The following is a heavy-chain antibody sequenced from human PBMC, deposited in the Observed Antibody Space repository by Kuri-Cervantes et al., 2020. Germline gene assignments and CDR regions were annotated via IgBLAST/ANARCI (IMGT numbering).Heavy chain of an antibody. V-gene: IGHV4-38-2*01. D-gene: IGHD3-9*01. CDR3: ARVADGYDILTGYTIDY. CDR2: IYHSGST. Sequence: SETLSLTCAVSGYSISSGYYWGWIRQPPGKGLEWIGSIYHSGSTYYNPSLKSRVTISVDTSKNQFSLKLSSVTAADTAVYYCARVADGYDILTGYTIDYWGQGTLVTVPQ. CDR1: GYSISSGYY. J-gene: IGHJ4*02.